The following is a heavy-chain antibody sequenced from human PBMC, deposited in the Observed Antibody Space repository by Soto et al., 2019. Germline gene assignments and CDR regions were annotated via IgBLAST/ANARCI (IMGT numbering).Heavy chain of an antibody. V-gene: IGHV3-20*04. D-gene: IGHD4-17*01. CDR2: MHRNGNST. J-gene: IGHJ5*01. Sequence: EVQLVESGGGVVRPGGSLRLACVVSGFSLEEYGMSWVRQAPGKGPEWVSGMHRNGNSTGYADSVKGRFTMSRDDAKNSLYLQMNSLRAEDTAFYYCARDHRWGYEYGDYGDSWGHGTLVTVSS. CDR1: GFSLEEYG. CDR3: ARDHRWGYEYGDYGDS.